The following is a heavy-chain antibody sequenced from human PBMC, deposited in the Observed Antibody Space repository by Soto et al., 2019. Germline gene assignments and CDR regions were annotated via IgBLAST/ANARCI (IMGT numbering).Heavy chain of an antibody. CDR1: GGTFSSYT. CDR2: IIPILGIA. Sequence: GASVKVSCKASGGTFSSYTISWVRQAPGQGLEWMGRIIPILGIANYAQKFQGRVTITADKSTSTAYMELSSLRSEDTAVYYCARDDYYDSPGGPVAFDIWGQGTMVTVSS. J-gene: IGHJ3*02. CDR3: ARDDYYDSPGGPVAFDI. V-gene: IGHV1-69*04. D-gene: IGHD3-22*01.